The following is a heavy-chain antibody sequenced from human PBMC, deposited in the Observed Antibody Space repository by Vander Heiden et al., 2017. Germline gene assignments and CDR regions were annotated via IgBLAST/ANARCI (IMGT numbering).Heavy chain of an antibody. J-gene: IGHJ5*02. CDR1: DGSISSTSYY. Sequence: LQESGPGLVKPSETLSLTCPVADGSISSTSYYWGWIRQPPGKGLEWIGTILYSGQSYYNAALKSRITMSIDTAKNQISRKVRYMTAADTAVYYCARQVHFPYFEAWSQGTLVTVSS. V-gene: IGHV4-39*01. CDR2: ILYSGQS. CDR3: ARQVHFPYFEA. D-gene: IGHD3-9*01.